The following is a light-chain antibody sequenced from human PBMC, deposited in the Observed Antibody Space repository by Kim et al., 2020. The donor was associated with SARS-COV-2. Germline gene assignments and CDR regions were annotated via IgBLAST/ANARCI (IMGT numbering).Light chain of an antibody. CDR2: DSF. J-gene: IGKJ4*01. CDR3: HQRRHWPLT. Sequence: SNFLVWYQQNPGQPPRLLIYDSFNRAIGIPPRFSGGGSGTDFTLTISSLEPEDSAIYYCHQRRHWPLTFGGGTKVDIK. CDR1: SNF. V-gene: IGKV3-11*01.